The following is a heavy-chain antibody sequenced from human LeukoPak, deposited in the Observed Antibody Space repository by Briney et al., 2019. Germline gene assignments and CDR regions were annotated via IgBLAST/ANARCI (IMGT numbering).Heavy chain of an antibody. CDR1: RFTFSSYS. J-gene: IGHJ6*03. Sequence: GGSLRLSCAASRFTFSSYSMNWVRQAPGKGLEWVSSISSSSSYIYYADSVKGGFTISRDNSKNSLYLQLNSLRAEDTAVYYLSRAPTDIVVIPAANPGGYYYYMDVWGKEATVTVSS. CDR3: SRAPTDIVVIPAANPGGYYYYMDV. V-gene: IGHV3-21*01. CDR2: ISSSSSYI. D-gene: IGHD2-2*01.